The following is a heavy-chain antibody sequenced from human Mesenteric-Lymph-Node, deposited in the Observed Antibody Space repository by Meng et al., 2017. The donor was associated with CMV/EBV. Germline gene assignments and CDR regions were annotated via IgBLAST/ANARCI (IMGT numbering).Heavy chain of an antibody. Sequence: GGFLRLSCAASGFAFSSFEMIWVRQAPGKGLEWVSYISGRTMYYADSVKGRFTISRDNAKNSLYLHMNSVRAEDTAVYYCARGVGGGIVVVHFDYWGQGTLVTVSS. J-gene: IGHJ4*02. D-gene: IGHD3-22*01. V-gene: IGHV3-48*03. CDR3: ARGVGGGIVVVHFDY. CDR2: ISGRTM. CDR1: GFAFSSFE.